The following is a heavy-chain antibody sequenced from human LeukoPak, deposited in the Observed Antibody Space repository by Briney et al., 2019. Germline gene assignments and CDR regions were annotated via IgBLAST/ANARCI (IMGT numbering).Heavy chain of an antibody. CDR3: ATFKGSPYTYGPYYFDY. Sequence: SETLSLTCAVSGGSFSSYYWSWIRQPPGKGLEWIGYIYNSGSTYYNPSLKNRVTISLDTSRNQFSLKLSSVTAADTAIYYCATFKGSPYTYGPYYFDYWGQGTLVTVSS. D-gene: IGHD5-18*01. CDR2: IYNSGST. J-gene: IGHJ4*02. CDR1: GGSFSSYY. V-gene: IGHV4-59*01.